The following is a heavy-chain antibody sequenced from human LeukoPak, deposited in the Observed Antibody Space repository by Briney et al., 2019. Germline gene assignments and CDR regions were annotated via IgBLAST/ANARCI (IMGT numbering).Heavy chain of an antibody. Sequence: ASVKVSCKASGYTFTGYYMHWVRQAPGQGLEWMGWINPNSGGTNYAQKFQGRVTMTRDTSISTAYMELSRLRSDDTAVYYCARVPYNWNDGGVFAIDYWGQGTLVTVSS. J-gene: IGHJ4*02. CDR3: ARVPYNWNDGGVFAIDY. D-gene: IGHD1-20*01. V-gene: IGHV1-2*02. CDR2: INPNSGGT. CDR1: GYTFTGYY.